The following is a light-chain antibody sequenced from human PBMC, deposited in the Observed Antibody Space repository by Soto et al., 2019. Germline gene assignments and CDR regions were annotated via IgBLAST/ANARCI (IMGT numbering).Light chain of an antibody. CDR2: EVN. CDR3: SSYVGSNSLV. V-gene: IGLV2-8*01. Sequence: QSALTQPPSASGSPGQSVTISCTGTSSDVGGYNYVSWYQQHSGKAPKLMIYEVNKRPSAVPDRFSGSKSGNTASLTVSGLQAEDEADYYCSSYVGSNSLVFGGGTKVTVL. CDR1: SSDVGGYNY. J-gene: IGLJ3*02.